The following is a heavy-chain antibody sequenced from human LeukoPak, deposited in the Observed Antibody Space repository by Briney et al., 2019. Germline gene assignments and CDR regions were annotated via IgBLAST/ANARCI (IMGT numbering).Heavy chain of an antibody. CDR2: TSYIEST. CDR3: ASHSLRLRWPTDLGY. V-gene: IGHV4-39*01. CDR1: GGSISTNGDY. D-gene: IGHD4-23*01. Sequence: SETLSLTCTVSGGSISTNGDYWGWIRQPPGKGLEWIGSTSYIESTHYNPSLKSRVIISVDTSRNQFSLKLSCVTAADTAVYYCASHSLRLRWPTDLGYWGQGTLVTVSS. J-gene: IGHJ4*02.